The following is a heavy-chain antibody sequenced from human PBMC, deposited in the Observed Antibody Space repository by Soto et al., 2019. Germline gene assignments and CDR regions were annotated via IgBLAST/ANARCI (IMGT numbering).Heavy chain of an antibody. CDR2: IYHSGST. D-gene: IGHD3-22*01. Sequence: QVQLQESGPGLVKPSATLSLTCAVSGGSISSSNCWSWVRQPPGQVLGWIGEIYHSGSTNYKPSLKSRVTISVDKSKNASSLKLSSVTAADRAVYHCASYGRNRSGAEYWGQGTLGTVSS. V-gene: IGHV4-4*02. J-gene: IGHJ4*02. CDR3: ASYGRNRSGAEY. CDR1: GGSISSSNC.